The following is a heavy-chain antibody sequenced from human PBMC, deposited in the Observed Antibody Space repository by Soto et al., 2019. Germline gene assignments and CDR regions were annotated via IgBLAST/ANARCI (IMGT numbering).Heavy chain of an antibody. CDR1: GFTVSTNY. Sequence: EVHLVESGGGLVQPGGSLRLSCAASGFTVSTNYMTWVRQAPGKGLEWVSVIYIDGSTYYADSVKGRFTISRDNSENTLYLQVNNLRAEDTAVYYCARIGASSSAAGAFDIWGQGTMVTVSS. D-gene: IGHD6-6*01. CDR3: ARIGASSSAAGAFDI. CDR2: IYIDGST. V-gene: IGHV3-66*01. J-gene: IGHJ3*02.